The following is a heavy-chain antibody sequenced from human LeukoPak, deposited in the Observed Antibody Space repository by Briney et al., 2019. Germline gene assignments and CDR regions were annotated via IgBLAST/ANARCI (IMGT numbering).Heavy chain of an antibody. J-gene: IGHJ4*02. CDR1: GGSFSGYY. Sequence: SETLSLTCAVYGGSFSGYYWSWIRQPPGKGLEWIGEINHSGSTNYNPSLKSRVTISVDTSKNQFSLKLSSVTAADTAVYYCARWQSGYSSSWIDYWGQGTLVTVSS. CDR2: INHSGST. CDR3: ARWQSGYSSSWIDY. D-gene: IGHD6-13*01. V-gene: IGHV4-34*01.